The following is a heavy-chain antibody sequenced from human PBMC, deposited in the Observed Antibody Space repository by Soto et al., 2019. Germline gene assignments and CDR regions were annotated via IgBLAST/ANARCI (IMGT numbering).Heavy chain of an antibody. V-gene: IGHV3-33*01. CDR2: IWYDGSNK. D-gene: IGHD2-15*01. CDR3: ARDGYCSGGSCYSVPVFDY. J-gene: IGHJ4*02. CDR1: GFTFSSYG. Sequence: QVQLVESGGGVVQPGRSLRLSCAASGFTFSSYGVHWVRHAPGKGLEWVAVIWYDGSNKYYADSVKGRFTISRDNSKNTLYLQMNSLRAEDTAVYYCARDGYCSGGSCYSVPVFDYWGQGTLVTVSS.